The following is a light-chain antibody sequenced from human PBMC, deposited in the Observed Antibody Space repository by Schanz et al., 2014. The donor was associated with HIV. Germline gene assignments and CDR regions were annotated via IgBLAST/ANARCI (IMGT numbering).Light chain of an antibody. V-gene: IGLV1-51*01. CDR1: ASNIGKNY. CDR2: DSD. Sequence: QSVLTQPPSVSAAPGQKVTISCSGSASNIGKNYVCWYQQFPGAAPRLLIYDSDKRPSGIPDRFSGSKSGTSATLGITGLQTGDEADYYCGTWDSRLSVGVFGGGTKLTVL. CDR3: GTWDSRLSVGV. J-gene: IGLJ2*01.